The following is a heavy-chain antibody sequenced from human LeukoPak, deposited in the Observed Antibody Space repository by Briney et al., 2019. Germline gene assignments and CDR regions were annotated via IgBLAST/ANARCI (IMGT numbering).Heavy chain of an antibody. V-gene: IGHV3-48*01. CDR1: GLIFTSFS. D-gene: IGHD4-17*01. CDR3: AREREHDYGTDY. J-gene: IGHJ4*02. Sequence: GGSLRLSCAASGLIFTSFSMNWVRQAPGKGLEWVSYISSSGRPIYYADSVKGRFTISRDNAKNSLYLQMNSLRAEDTAVYYCAREREHDYGTDYWGQGTLVTVSS. CDR2: ISSSGRPI.